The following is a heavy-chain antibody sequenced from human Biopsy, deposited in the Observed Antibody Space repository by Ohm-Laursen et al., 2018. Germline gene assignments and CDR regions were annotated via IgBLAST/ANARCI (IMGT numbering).Heavy chain of an antibody. D-gene: IGHD1-1*01. CDR3: AADINVWNVNY. CDR2: FAPENGKT. Sequence: SVKVSCKVSGYTLAALSMHWVRQAPGKGLEWMGGFAPENGKTVYAQNFQARVSLTEDTSTDTAYMELRSLRSEDTAVYYCAADINVWNVNYWGQGTQVTVSS. J-gene: IGHJ4*02. CDR1: GYTLAALS. V-gene: IGHV1-24*01.